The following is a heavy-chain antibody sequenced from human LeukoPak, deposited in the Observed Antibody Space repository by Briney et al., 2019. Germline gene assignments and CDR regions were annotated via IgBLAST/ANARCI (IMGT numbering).Heavy chain of an antibody. V-gene: IGHV4-4*09. CDR1: GGSISSYY. D-gene: IGHD1-14*01. J-gene: IGHJ4*02. Sequence: PSETLSLTCTVAGGSISSYYWSWIRQPPGKGREWIGYIYTSGSTNYNPSLKSRVTISVDASKNQFSLKLSSVTAADTAVYYCARQPSSYFDYWGQGTLVTVSS. CDR2: IYTSGST. CDR3: ARQPSSYFDY.